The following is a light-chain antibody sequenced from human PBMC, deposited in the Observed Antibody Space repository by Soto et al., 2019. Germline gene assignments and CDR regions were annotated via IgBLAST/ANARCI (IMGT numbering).Light chain of an antibody. V-gene: IGKV1-5*03. Sequence: DIQMTQSPSTLSASVGDRVTITCRASHSISRWLAWYQQKPGNAPKVLIYKASNLETGVPPRFSGSGSETEFTLTIRSLQPDDYATYYCQQYNGYPYTFGQGTKVEI. J-gene: IGKJ2*01. CDR3: QQYNGYPYT. CDR1: HSISRW. CDR2: KAS.